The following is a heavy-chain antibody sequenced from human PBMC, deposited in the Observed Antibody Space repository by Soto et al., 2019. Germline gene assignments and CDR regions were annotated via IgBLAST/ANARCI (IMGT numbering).Heavy chain of an antibody. CDR1: GFTFRNFW. V-gene: IGHV3-7*01. Sequence: EVQLVESGGGLVQPGGSLRLSCEASGFTFRNFWLSWVRQAPGKGLEWVANIKPDGREKKYVDSWKGRFTISRDNAKNSLYLQMNSLRDDDTAVYYCARVGQQLPHMYNWFDPWGQGTLLIVSS. D-gene: IGHD4-4*01. J-gene: IGHJ5*02. CDR3: ARVGQQLPHMYNWFDP. CDR2: IKPDGREK.